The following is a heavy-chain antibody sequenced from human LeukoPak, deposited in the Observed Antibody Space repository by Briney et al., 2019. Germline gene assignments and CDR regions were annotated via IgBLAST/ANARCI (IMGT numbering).Heavy chain of an antibody. J-gene: IGHJ4*02. V-gene: IGHV3-21*01. CDR1: GFTFSSYS. CDR2: ISSSSSYI. Sequence: GGSLRLSCAASGFTFSSYSMNWVRQAPGKGLEWVSAISSSSSYIYYADSVKGRFTISRDNAKNSLYLQMNSLRAEDTAVYYCARAGIAVAGYDYWGQGTLVTVSS. CDR3: ARAGIAVAGYDY. D-gene: IGHD6-19*01.